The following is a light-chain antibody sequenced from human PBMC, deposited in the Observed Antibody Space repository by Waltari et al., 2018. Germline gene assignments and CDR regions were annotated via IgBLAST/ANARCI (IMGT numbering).Light chain of an antibody. Sequence: QSALTQPASVSGSPGQSITISCTGTSSDVGGYNYVSWYQQHPGNAPKLTIYDVSNRPSGVSNRFSGSKSGNTASLTISGLQAEDEADYYCSSYTSSSTLVVFGGGTKLTVL. CDR2: DVS. CDR1: SSDVGGYNY. V-gene: IGLV2-14*01. J-gene: IGLJ2*01. CDR3: SSYTSSSTLVV.